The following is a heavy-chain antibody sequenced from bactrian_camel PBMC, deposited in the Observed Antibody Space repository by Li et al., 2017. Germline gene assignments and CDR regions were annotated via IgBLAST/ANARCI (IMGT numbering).Heavy chain of an antibody. Sequence: HVQLVESGGGSVQAGGSLNLSCSVSGQTDRSRTMAWFRQAPGKEREGVATITTGLRDPWYTDSVKGRFTISRDNRENTLYLQMNNLKPEDTAMYYCGAGVMTDGLCYNFDFEYWDKGTQVTVS. CDR3: GAGVMTDGLCYNFDFEY. J-gene: IGHJ6*01. CDR1: GQTDRSRT. V-gene: IGHV3S68*01. CDR2: ITTGLRDP. D-gene: IGHD2*01.